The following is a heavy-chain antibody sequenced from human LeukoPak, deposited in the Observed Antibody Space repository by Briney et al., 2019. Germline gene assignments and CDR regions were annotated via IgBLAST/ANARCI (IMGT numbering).Heavy chain of an antibody. V-gene: IGHV3-23*01. CDR1: GFIFSSSA. Sequence: GGSLRLSCAASGFIFSSSAMSWVRQAPGKGLEWVSAISGTTGRTYYADSVKGRFTISRDNSKNTLYLQMNSLRAEDTAVYYCAKGYQLLDDRGQGTLVTVSS. CDR3: AKGYQLLDD. CDR2: ISGTTGRT. D-gene: IGHD2-2*01. J-gene: IGHJ4*02.